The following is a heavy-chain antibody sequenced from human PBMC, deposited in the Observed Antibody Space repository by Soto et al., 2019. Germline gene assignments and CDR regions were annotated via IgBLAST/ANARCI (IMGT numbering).Heavy chain of an antibody. CDR2: ISNDGSDK. V-gene: IGHV3-30*18. Sequence: QVQLVESGGGVVQPGTSLRLSCAASGFTFNNYGMHWVRQAPGTGLEWVAAISNDGSDKYYADSVKGRLTISRDNSKNTLYLQMDSLRAEGTAVYYCAKDQGIAASHGIDWGQGTMVTVSS. J-gene: IGHJ3*01. CDR3: AKDQGIAASHGID. CDR1: GFTFNNYG. D-gene: IGHD6-13*01.